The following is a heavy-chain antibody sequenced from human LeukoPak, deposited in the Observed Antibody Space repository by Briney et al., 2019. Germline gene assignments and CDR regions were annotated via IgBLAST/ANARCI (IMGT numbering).Heavy chain of an antibody. CDR2: IYHTGSA. D-gene: IGHD2-8*01. CDR1: GYSFTSGHY. J-gene: IGHJ4*02. V-gene: IGHV4-38-2*01. CDR3: ARYCTSYTCILRWLDY. Sequence: AETLSLTCSVSGYSFTSGHYWGWIRQPPGKGLEWIANIYHTGSAHYNPSLKSRDTISVDTSKNQFSLKLSSVTAADTAVYYCARYCTSYTCILRWLDYWGKGALVTVSS.